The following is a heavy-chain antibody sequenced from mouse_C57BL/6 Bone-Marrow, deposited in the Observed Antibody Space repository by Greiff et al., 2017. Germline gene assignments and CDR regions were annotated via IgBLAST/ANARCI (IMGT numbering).Heavy chain of an antibody. D-gene: IGHD2-4*01. CDR3: ARRYDYDGAY. V-gene: IGHV5-6*02. CDR2: ISSGGSYT. J-gene: IGHJ3*01. CDR1: GFTFSSYG. Sequence: EVKLVESGGDLVKPGGSLKLSCAASGFTFSSYGMSWVGQTPDKRLEWVATISSGGSYTYYPDSVKGRFTISRDNAKNPLYLQMSSLKSEDTAMYYCARRYDYDGAYWGQGTLVTVSA.